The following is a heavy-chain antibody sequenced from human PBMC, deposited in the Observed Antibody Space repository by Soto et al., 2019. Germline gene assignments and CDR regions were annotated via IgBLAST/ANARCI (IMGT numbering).Heavy chain of an antibody. CDR3: TGRPPNWVFES. CDR2: INPSGGST. CDR1: GYALSNYA. D-gene: IGHD1-1*01. V-gene: IGHV1-46*01. Sequence: ASVKVSCKASGYALSNYAVDWVSKAPGQGLEWMGIINPSGGSTSYAQKFQGRDTMTRDTSTSTVYMELSSLRSDDTSLYYCTGRPPNWVFESRRQGTPVTVSS. J-gene: IGHJ4*01.